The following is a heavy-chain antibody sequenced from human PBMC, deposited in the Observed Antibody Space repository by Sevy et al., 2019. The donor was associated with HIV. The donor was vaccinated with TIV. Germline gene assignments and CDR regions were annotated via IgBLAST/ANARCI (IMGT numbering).Heavy chain of an antibody. D-gene: IGHD2-2*01. CDR1: GFTFSSYA. V-gene: IGHV3-30*04. Sequence: GGSLRLSCAASGFTFSSYAMHWVRQAPGKGLEGGAVISYEGSNKYYADSVKGRFTISRDNSKNTLYLQMNSLRAEDTAVYYCARDRVPAASLARYYYGMDVWGQGTTVTVSS. J-gene: IGHJ6*02. CDR3: ARDRVPAASLARYYYGMDV. CDR2: ISYEGSNK.